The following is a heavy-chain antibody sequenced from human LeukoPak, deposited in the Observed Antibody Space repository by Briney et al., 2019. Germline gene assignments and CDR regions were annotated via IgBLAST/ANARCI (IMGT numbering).Heavy chain of an antibody. Sequence: ASVKVSCKASGYTFTSYGISWVRQAPGQGLEWMGWISAYNGNTNYAQKLQGRVTMTTDTSTSTAYMELRSLRSDDTAVYYCARTSGYAPTYGMDVWGQGTTVTVSS. D-gene: IGHD5-12*01. CDR3: ARTSGYAPTYGMDV. CDR2: ISAYNGNT. CDR1: GYTFTSYG. J-gene: IGHJ6*02. V-gene: IGHV1-18*01.